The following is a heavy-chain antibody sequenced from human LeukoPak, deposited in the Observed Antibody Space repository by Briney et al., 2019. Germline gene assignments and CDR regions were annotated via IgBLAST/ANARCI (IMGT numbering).Heavy chain of an antibody. D-gene: IGHD2-21*02. CDR3: ARLPYCGGDCYPNWFDR. J-gene: IGHJ5*02. CDR1: VYSFTSYW. Sequence: GESLKISCKGSVYSFTSYWIGWVRQMPGKGLELMGVIYPGDSDIRYSPSFQGQVTISADKSITTAYLQWSSLKASDSVMYYCARLPYCGGDCYPNWFDRWGQGTLVTVSS. CDR2: IYPGDSDI. V-gene: IGHV5-51*01.